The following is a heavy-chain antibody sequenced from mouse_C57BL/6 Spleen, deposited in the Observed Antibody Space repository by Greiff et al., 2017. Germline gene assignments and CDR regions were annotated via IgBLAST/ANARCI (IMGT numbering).Heavy chain of an antibody. CDR3: ARVLGLRRAWFAY. J-gene: IGHJ3*01. D-gene: IGHD2-4*01. CDR2: IYPGSGST. CDR1: GYTFTSYW. V-gene: IGHV1-55*01. Sequence: QVQLQQPGAELVKPGASVKMSCKASGYTFTSYWITWVKQRPGQGLEWIGDIYPGSGSTNYNEKFKSKATLTVDTSSSTAYMQLSSLTSADSAVYYCARVLGLRRAWFAYWGQGTLVTVSA.